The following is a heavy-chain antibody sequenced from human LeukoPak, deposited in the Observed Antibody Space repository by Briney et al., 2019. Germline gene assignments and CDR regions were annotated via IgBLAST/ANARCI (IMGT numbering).Heavy chain of an antibody. V-gene: IGHV6-1*01. CDR1: GDSVSSNSAA. J-gene: IGHJ5*02. D-gene: IGHD4-17*01. CDR3: ARDPGDDYGDYGNWFDP. Sequence: SQTLSLTCAISGDSVSSNSAAWNWIRQSPSRGLEWLGRTYYRSKWYNDYAVSVKSRITINPDTSKNQFSLQLNSVTPEDTAVYYCARDPGDDYGDYGNWFDPWGQGTLVTVSS. CDR2: TYYRSKWYN.